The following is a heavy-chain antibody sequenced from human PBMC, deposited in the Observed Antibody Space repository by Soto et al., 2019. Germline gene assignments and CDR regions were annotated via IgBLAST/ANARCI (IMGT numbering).Heavy chain of an antibody. D-gene: IGHD3-3*01. CDR1: GGSFSGYY. V-gene: IGHV4-34*01. CDR3: ARDYNDFWSGHFDD. Sequence: SETLSLTCAVYGGSFSGYYWNWIRRPPGKGLEWIGEINDSGNTNYNPSLKSRVTISEDTSKKQFSLKVNSVTAADTAVYYCARDYNDFWSGHFDDWGQGARVTVSS. J-gene: IGHJ4*02. CDR2: INDSGNT.